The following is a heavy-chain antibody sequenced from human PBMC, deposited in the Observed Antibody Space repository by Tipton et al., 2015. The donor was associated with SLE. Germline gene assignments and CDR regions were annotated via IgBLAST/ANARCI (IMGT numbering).Heavy chain of an antibody. D-gene: IGHD3-3*01. CDR3: ARGYDYWSGYGYFDP. CDR2: IYYSGTP. J-gene: IGHJ5*02. Sequence: TLSLTCSVSGASVRTMSYFWGWIRQPPGKGFEWIGSIYYSGTPYYNPSLTGRVTISFDTSKDQVSLKLTSVTAADTAVYFCARGYDYWSGYGYFDPWGQGNLVTVSS. CDR1: GASVRTMSYF. V-gene: IGHV4-39*01.